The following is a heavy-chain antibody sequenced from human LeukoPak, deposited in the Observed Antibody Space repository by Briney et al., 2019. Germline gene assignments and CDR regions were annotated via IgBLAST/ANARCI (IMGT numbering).Heavy chain of an antibody. CDR2: INHSGST. Sequence: SETLSLTCAVYGGSFSGYYWSWIRQPPGKGLEWIGEINHSGSTNYNPSLKSRGTISVGTCKNQFSLKLSSVTAADTAVYYCARDNSGGGNYYLIVDGFDIWGQGTMVAVSS. J-gene: IGHJ3*02. V-gene: IGHV4-34*01. D-gene: IGHD1-26*01. CDR1: GGSFSGYY. CDR3: ARDNSGGGNYYLIVDGFDI.